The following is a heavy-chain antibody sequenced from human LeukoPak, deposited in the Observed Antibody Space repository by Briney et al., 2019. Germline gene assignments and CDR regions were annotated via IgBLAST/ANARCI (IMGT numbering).Heavy chain of an antibody. Sequence: PGGSLRLSCAASGFTFSSYGMHWVRQAPDKGLEWVAFIRYDGSNIYYADSVKGRFTISRDNAKNSLYLQMNSLRAEDTAVYYCARDVVEGYYDYVWGSYRFFDYWGQGTLVTVSS. CDR1: GFTFSSYG. V-gene: IGHV3-30*02. CDR3: ARDVVEGYYDYVWGSYRFFDY. D-gene: IGHD3-16*02. J-gene: IGHJ4*02. CDR2: IRYDGSNI.